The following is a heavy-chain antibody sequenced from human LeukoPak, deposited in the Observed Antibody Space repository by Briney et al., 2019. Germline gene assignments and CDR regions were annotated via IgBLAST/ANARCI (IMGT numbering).Heavy chain of an antibody. CDR1: GFTFNSYW. J-gene: IGHJ2*01. D-gene: IGHD5-18*01. Sequence: PGGSLRLSCAASGFTFNSYWMHWVRQGPGKGLVWVSRIKSDGSSTSYADSVKGRFTISRDNSKNTLYPQMNSLRAEDMAVYYCARRWPARDTVMVSTMIKWYFDLWGRGTLVTVSS. CDR3: ARRWPARDTVMVSTMIKWYFDL. CDR2: IKSDGSST. V-gene: IGHV3-74*01.